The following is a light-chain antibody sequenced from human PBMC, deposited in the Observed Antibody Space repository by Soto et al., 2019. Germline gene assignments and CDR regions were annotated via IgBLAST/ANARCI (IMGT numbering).Light chain of an antibody. J-gene: IGKJ4*01. Sequence: EIVLTQSPGTLSLSPGERATLSCRASQSVSSSYLAWYQQTPGQAPRLLIYGASSRATGIPDRFSGSGSGTDFTLTISRLEPEGFAVYYCQQYGSSHLTFGGGTKVEIK. CDR2: GAS. V-gene: IGKV3-20*01. CDR1: QSVSSSY. CDR3: QQYGSSHLT.